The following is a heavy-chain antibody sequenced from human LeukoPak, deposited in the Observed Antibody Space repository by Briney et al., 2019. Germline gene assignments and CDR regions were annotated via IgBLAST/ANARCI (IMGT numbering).Heavy chain of an antibody. J-gene: IGHJ5*02. CDR2: INSDGSST. V-gene: IGHV3-74*03. CDR1: GFTFSDYY. Sequence: PGGSLRLSCTASGFTFSDYYMSWIRQAPGKGLVWVSRINSDGSSTTYADSVRGRFTISRDNAKNTLYLQMNSLRAEDTAVYYCTRELGYSSGWRKNWFDPWGQGTLVTVSS. D-gene: IGHD6-19*01. CDR3: TRELGYSSGWRKNWFDP.